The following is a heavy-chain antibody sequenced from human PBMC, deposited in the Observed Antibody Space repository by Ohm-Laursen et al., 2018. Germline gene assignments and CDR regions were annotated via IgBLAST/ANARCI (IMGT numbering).Heavy chain of an antibody. J-gene: IGHJ4*02. V-gene: IGHV3-21*01. CDR3: ARGEDDFWSGYWG. CDR1: GFSFSSYI. Sequence: SLRLSCSAPGFSFSSYIMNWVRQAPGKGLEWVSSISSTSTYIHYADSVQGRFTISRDNAKNSLYLQMNSLRAEDTAVYYCARGEDDFWSGYWGWGQGTLVTVSS. CDR2: ISSTSTYI. D-gene: IGHD3-3*01.